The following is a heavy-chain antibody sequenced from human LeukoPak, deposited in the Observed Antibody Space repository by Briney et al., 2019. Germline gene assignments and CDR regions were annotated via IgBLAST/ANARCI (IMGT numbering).Heavy chain of an antibody. J-gene: IGHJ4*02. V-gene: IGHV1-2*02. CDR2: INPNSGGT. CDR3: ARLPSSIVATNRDY. D-gene: IGHD5-12*01. Sequence: ASVKVSCKASGYTFTGYYMHWVRQAPGQGLEWMGWINPNSGGTNYAQKFQGRVTMTRDTSISTAYMELSRLRSDDTAVYYCARLPSSIVATNRDYWGQGTLVTVSS. CDR1: GYTFTGYY.